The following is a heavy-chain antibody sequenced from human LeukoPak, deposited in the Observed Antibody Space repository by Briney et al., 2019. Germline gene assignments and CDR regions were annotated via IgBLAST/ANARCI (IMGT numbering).Heavy chain of an antibody. CDR3: TRGRLAAAGGLYWFDP. Sequence: ASVKVSCKASGYTFTGYYMHWVRQAPGQGLGWMGWINPNSGGTNYAQKFQGRVTMTRDTSISTAYMELSRLRSDDTAVYYCTRGRLAAAGGLYWFDPWGQGTLVTVSS. J-gene: IGHJ5*02. V-gene: IGHV1-2*02. D-gene: IGHD6-13*01. CDR1: GYTFTGYY. CDR2: INPNSGGT.